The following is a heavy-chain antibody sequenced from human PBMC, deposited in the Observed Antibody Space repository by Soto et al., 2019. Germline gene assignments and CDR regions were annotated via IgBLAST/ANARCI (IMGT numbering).Heavy chain of an antibody. V-gene: IGHV4-61*01. D-gene: IGHD5-18*01. Sequence: LQTMSLTCTVAGGNIIDGSYCWSLIQKPPGKGLEWIGYIYYSGSTNYNPSLKSRVTISVDTSKNQFSLKLSSVTAADTAVYYCARLRGYSYGYGYYFDYWGQGTLVTVSS. CDR3: ARLRGYSYGYGYYFDY. J-gene: IGHJ4*02. CDR1: GGNIIDGSYC. CDR2: IYYSGST.